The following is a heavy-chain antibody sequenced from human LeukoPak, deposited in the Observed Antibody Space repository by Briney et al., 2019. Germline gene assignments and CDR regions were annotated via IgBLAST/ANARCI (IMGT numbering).Heavy chain of an antibody. J-gene: IGHJ4*02. D-gene: IGHD6-13*01. CDR2: ISSNGGST. CDR3: ARGGSSSSSPGDY. V-gene: IGHV3-64*01. Sequence: SAISSNGGSTYYANSVKGRFTISRDNSKSTLYLQMGSLTAEDMAVYYCARGGSSSSSPGDYWGQGTLVTVSS.